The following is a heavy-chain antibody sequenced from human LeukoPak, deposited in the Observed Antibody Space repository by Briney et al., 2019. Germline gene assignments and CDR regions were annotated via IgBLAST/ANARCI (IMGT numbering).Heavy chain of an antibody. Sequence: GSSVKVSCKASGGTFSSYAISWVRQAPGQGLEWMGIINPSGGSTSYAQKFQGRVTMTRDTSTSTVYMELSSLRSEDTAVYYCARDPLLWQRNNWFDPWGQGTLVTVSS. V-gene: IGHV1-46*01. D-gene: IGHD2-15*01. J-gene: IGHJ5*02. CDR3: ARDPLLWQRNNWFDP. CDR1: GGTFSSYA. CDR2: INPSGGST.